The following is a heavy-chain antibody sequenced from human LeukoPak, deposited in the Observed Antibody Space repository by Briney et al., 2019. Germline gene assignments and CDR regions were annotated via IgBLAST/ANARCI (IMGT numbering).Heavy chain of an antibody. CDR2: IYYSGST. D-gene: IGHD6-19*01. J-gene: IGHJ4*02. CDR3: ARGAVADDY. V-gene: IGHV4-59*07. Sequence: PSDSLSLTCTVSGGSISSYYWSWIRQPSGKGLEWIGYIYYSGSTNYNPSLKSRVTISVDTSKNQFSLKLSSVTAADTAVYYCARGAVADDYWGQGTLVTVSS. CDR1: GGSISSYY.